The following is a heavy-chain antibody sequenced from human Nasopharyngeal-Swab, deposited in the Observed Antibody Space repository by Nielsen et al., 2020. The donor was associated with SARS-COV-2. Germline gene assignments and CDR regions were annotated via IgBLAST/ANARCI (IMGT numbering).Heavy chain of an antibody. CDR2: ISSSGSTI. CDR1: GFTFSDYY. Sequence: GESLKISCAASGFTFSDYYMSWIRQAPGKGLEWVSYISSSGSTIYYADSVKGRFTISRDNAKNSLYLQMNSLRAEDTAVYYCALLITYGITMVRGAPGYWGQGTLVTVSS. J-gene: IGHJ4*02. CDR3: ALLITYGITMVRGAPGY. V-gene: IGHV3-11*01. D-gene: IGHD3-10*01.